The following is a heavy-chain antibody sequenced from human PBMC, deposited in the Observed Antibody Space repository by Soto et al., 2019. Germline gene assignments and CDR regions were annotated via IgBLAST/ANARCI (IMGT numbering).Heavy chain of an antibody. J-gene: IGHJ1*01. CDR1: GYTFTSYA. D-gene: IGHD1-7*01. Sequence: ASVNVSCKASGYTFTSYAMHWVRQAPGQRLEWMGWINAGSGNTKYSQKFQGRVTITRDTSASTAYMELSSLRSEDTAVYYCANGYNWNYAQCEHSGKGNLVNVST. V-gene: IGHV1-3*01. CDR3: ANGYNWNYAQCEH. CDR2: INAGSGNT.